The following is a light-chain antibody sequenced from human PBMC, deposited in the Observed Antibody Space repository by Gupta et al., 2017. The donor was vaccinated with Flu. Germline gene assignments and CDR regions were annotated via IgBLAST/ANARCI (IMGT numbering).Light chain of an antibody. J-gene: IGLJ3*02. CDR3: AAWDDSLNWV. Sequence: QSVPTQPPSASGTPGHRLTIPCSGSSSNTGSNNVNRYQTLPGTAPKLHIYSNNQRPSGVPDRFSGSKSGTSASLAISGLQSEDEADYYCAAWDDSLNWVFGGGTKLTVL. V-gene: IGLV1-44*01. CDR1: SSNTGSNN. CDR2: SNN.